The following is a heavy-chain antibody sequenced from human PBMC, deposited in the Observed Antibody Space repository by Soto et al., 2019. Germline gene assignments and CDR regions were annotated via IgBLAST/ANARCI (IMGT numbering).Heavy chain of an antibody. CDR3: ARRLNDNWNQGHAFDF. J-gene: IGHJ3*01. V-gene: IGHV4-39*01. CDR2: IYYNGDT. Sequence: QLQLQESGPGLVKPAETLSLKCAVSGGSVSSGNYFWGWIRQPPGKGLEWIGNIYYNGDTYYSPSLTSQVTMSVDPAQNQFSLTLTSVTAPDTAVYYCARRLNDNWNQGHAFDFWRQGTLVTVSS. D-gene: IGHD1-20*01. CDR1: GGSVSSGNYF.